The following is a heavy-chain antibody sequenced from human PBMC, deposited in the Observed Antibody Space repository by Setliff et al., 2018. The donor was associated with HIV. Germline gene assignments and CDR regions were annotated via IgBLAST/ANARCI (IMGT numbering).Heavy chain of an antibody. V-gene: IGHV1-18*04. CDR1: GYIFLNYD. Sequence: GASVKVSCKASGYIFLNYDITWVRQAPGQGLEWMGWISPDNGNTNYAQKIEGRFTISRDNSKNTVYLEMNSLRGDDTAVYFCAKDRGQGYSGYYGCDSWGQGTLVTVSS. J-gene: IGHJ5*02. D-gene: IGHD5-12*01. CDR2: ISPDNGNT. CDR3: AKDRGQGYSGYYGCDS.